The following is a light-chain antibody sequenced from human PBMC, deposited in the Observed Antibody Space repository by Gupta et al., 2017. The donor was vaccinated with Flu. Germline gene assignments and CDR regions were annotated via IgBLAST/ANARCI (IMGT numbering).Light chain of an antibody. CDR1: QSLLHSNGYNY. J-gene: IGKJ2*03. Sequence: DIVMTQSPLSLPVTPGEPASISCRSSQSLLHSNGYNYLDWYLQKPGQSPQLLIYLGSNRASGVPDRFSGSGSGTDFTLKISRVEAEDVGVYYCMQAPRESFGQGTKLEIK. CDR3: MQAPRES. V-gene: IGKV2-28*01. CDR2: LGS.